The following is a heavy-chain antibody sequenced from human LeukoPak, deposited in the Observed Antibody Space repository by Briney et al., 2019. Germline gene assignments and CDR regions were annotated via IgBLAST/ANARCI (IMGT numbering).Heavy chain of an antibody. V-gene: IGHV1-46*01. Sequence: ASVKVSCKASGYTFTSYYMHWVRQAPGQGLEWMGIINPSGGSTSYAQKFQGRVTMTRDTSTSTVYMELSSLRSEDTAVYYCARTTRIAARRATLYYYMDVWGKGTTVTVSS. J-gene: IGHJ6*03. CDR1: GYTFTSYY. CDR3: ARTTRIAARRATLYYYMDV. CDR2: INPSGGST. D-gene: IGHD6-6*01.